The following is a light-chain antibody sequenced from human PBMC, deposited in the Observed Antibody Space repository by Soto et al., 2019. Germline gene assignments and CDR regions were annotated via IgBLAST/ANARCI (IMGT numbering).Light chain of an antibody. Sequence: QSVLTQPASVSGSPGQSITISCTGTSTDVGGYNYVSWYQQHPGKAPKLMIYEVSNRPSGVSHRFSGSKSGNTASLTISGLQAEDEADYYCSSFTISSTLVFGGGTKLTV. CDR3: SSFTISSTLV. CDR2: EVS. J-gene: IGLJ2*01. V-gene: IGLV2-14*01. CDR1: STDVGGYNY.